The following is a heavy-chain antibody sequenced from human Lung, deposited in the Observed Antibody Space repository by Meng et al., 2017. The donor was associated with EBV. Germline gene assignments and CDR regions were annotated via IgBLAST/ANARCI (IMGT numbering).Heavy chain of an antibody. D-gene: IGHD6-19*01. V-gene: IGHV1-3*04. CDR2: INTGNGYT. CDR3: AREPANSSG. J-gene: IGHJ4*02. Sequence: QVQPVQSGAEVRKPGASVKVSCKASGYTFTNHAIHWVRQAPGQRLEWMGWINTGNGYTKYSQKFQGRVTITRDISASTAYMELSSLRSEDTAVYYCAREPANSSGWGQGTLVTVSS. CDR1: GYTFTNHA.